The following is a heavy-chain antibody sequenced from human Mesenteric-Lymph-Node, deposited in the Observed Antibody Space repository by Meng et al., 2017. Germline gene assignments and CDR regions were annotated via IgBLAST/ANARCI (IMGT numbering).Heavy chain of an antibody. D-gene: IGHD5-24*01. CDR1: GFTFSRYG. CDR3: ARDGHAYNYDY. Sequence: QVQLVESGGGVVQLGMSLRLSYAASGFTFSRYGFHWVRQAPGKGLEWVATIWYDESNRYYADSVKGRFTISRDNSKNTLYLQMNNLGAEDTALYYCARDGHAYNYDYWGQGTLVTVSS. CDR2: IWYDESNR. V-gene: IGHV3-33*01. J-gene: IGHJ4*02.